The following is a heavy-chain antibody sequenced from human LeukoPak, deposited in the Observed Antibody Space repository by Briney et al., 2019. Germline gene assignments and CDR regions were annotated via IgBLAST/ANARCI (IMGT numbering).Heavy chain of an antibody. V-gene: IGHV3-30*02. CDR2: IRYDGSNK. CDR3: AKDQAPQDIVVVPAY. CDR1: GFTFSSYG. Sequence: GGSLRLSCAASGFTFSSYGMHWVRQAPGKGLEWVAFIRYDGSNKYYADSVKGRFTISGDNSKNTLYLQMNSLRAEDTAVYYCAKDQAPQDIVVVPAYWGQGTLATVSS. D-gene: IGHD2-2*01. J-gene: IGHJ4*02.